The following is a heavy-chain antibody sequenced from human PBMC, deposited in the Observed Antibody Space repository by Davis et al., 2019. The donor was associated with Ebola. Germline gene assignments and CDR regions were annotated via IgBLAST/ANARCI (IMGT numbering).Heavy chain of an antibody. D-gene: IGHD3-9*01. CDR1: GYTFTGYY. Sequence: ASVKVSCKASGYTFTGYYMHWVRQAPGQGLEWMGWINPNSGGTNYAQKLQGRVTMTTDTSTSTAYMELRSLRSDDTAVYYCAREGDILTGFQNEDYWGQGTLVTVSS. CDR3: AREGDILTGFQNEDY. CDR2: INPNSGGT. J-gene: IGHJ4*02. V-gene: IGHV1-2*02.